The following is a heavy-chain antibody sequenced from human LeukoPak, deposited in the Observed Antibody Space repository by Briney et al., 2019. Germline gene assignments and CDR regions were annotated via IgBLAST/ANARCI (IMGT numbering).Heavy chain of an antibody. V-gene: IGHV3-23*01. Sequence: GGSLRLSCAASGFTFSSYAMSWVRQAPGKGLEWVSAISGSGGSTYYADSVKGRFTISRDNSKNTLYLQMNSLSAEDTAVYYCAKDLHYYVAMDGWGQGTTVTVSS. CDR3: AKDLHYYVAMDG. CDR1: GFTFSSYA. D-gene: IGHD3-10*02. J-gene: IGHJ6*02. CDR2: ISGSGGST.